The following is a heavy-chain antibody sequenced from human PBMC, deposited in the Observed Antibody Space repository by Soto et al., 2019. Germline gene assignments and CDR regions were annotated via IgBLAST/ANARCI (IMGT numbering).Heavy chain of an antibody. CDR3: ARYYDFWSGYSEGLYYYYYMDV. D-gene: IGHD3-3*01. V-gene: IGHV3-23*01. J-gene: IGHJ6*03. CDR2: ISGSGGST. Sequence: GGSLRLSCAASGFTFSSYAMSWVRQAPGKGLEWVSAISGSGGSTYYADSVKGRFTISRDNSKNTLYLQMNSLRAEDTAVYYCARYYDFWSGYSEGLYYYYYMDVWGKGTTVTVS. CDR1: GFTFSSYA.